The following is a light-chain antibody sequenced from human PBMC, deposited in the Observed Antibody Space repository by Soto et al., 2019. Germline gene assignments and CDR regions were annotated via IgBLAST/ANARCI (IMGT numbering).Light chain of an antibody. CDR2: DAS. V-gene: IGKV3-11*01. J-gene: IGKJ4*01. CDR1: QSVGNY. Sequence: EIVLIQSPATLSLSPGDRATLSCRASQSVGNYLAWYQQKPGQAPRLLIYDASERATGIPARFSGHGSGTDFTLTITSLEPDDFAVYYCQQRSNWPSLTFGGGTKVEIK. CDR3: QQRSNWPSLT.